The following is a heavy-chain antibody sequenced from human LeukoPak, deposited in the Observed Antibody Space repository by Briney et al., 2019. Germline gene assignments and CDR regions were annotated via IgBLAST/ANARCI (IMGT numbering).Heavy chain of an antibody. CDR1: GYTFTSYA. J-gene: IGHJ4*02. Sequence: ASVKVFCKASGYTFTSYAISWVRQAPGQGLEWMGWISAYNGNTNYAQKFQGRVTVTADTSTSTAYLDLRSLRSDDTAVYYCARAGATVTTNFDNWGQGTLVTVSS. CDR3: ARAGATVTTNFDN. D-gene: IGHD4-17*01. CDR2: ISAYNGNT. V-gene: IGHV1-18*01.